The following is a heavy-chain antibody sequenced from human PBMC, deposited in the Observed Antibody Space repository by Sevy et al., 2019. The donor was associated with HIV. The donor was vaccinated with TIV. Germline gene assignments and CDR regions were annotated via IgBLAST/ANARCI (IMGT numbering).Heavy chain of an antibody. CDR2: SRNKANSYTT. D-gene: IGHD6-19*01. V-gene: IGHV3-72*01. CDR1: GFTFSDHY. CDR3: TRALIVVAGFFRYYHGMDV. J-gene: IGHJ6*02. Sequence: GGSLRLSCAASGFTFSDHYMDWVRQAPWKGLEWIGRSRNKANSYTTEYAASVKGRFTISRDESKNSLYLQMNSLKSEDTAIYYCTRALIVVAGFFRYYHGMDVWGQGTTVTVSS.